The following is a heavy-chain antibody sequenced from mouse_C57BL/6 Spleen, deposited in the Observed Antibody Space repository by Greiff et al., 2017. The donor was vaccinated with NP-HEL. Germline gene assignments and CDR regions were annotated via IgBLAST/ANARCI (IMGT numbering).Heavy chain of an antibody. CDR3: ARYGERYYYGSSYRYFDV. Sequence: EVQVVESGPGLAKPSQTLSLTCSVTGYSITSDYWNWIRKFPGNKLEYMGYISYSGSTYYNPSLKSRISITRDTSKNQYYLQLNSVTTEDTATYYCARYGERYYYGSSYRYFDVWGTGTTVTVSS. CDR1: GYSITSDY. J-gene: IGHJ1*03. D-gene: IGHD1-1*01. V-gene: IGHV3-8*01. CDR2: ISYSGST.